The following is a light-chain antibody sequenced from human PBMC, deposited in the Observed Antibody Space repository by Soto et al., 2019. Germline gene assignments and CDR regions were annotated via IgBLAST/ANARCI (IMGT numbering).Light chain of an antibody. V-gene: IGLV1-47*02. CDR2: SDN. J-gene: IGLJ2*01. CDR3: AAWDDSLNGPV. Sequence: QSVLTQPPSASGTPGQRVAISCSGSSSNIGSNFVYWYQQVPGTAPKLLIYSDNQRPSGVPDRFSGSKSGTSASLAISGLRSEDEGDYYCAAWDDSLNGPVFGGGTKLTVL. CDR1: SSNIGSNF.